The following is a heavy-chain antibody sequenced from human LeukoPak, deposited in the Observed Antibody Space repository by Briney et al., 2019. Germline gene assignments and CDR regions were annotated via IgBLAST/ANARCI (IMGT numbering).Heavy chain of an antibody. J-gene: IGHJ3*02. CDR1: GYTFTGYY. D-gene: IGHD6-13*01. Sequence: GASVKVSCKASGYTFTGYYMHWVRQAPGQGLEWMGWINPNSGGTNYAQKFQGRVTMTRDTSISTAYMELSRLRSDDTAVYYCARKKVAAAGRDAFDIWGQGTMVTVSS. CDR2: INPNSGGT. V-gene: IGHV1-2*02. CDR3: ARKKVAAAGRDAFDI.